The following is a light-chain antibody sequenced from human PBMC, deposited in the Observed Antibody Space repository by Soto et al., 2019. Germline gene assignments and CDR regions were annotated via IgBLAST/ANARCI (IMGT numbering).Light chain of an antibody. Sequence: QSALTQPASVSGSPGQSITISCTGTSSDVGGYNYVSWYQQHPGKAPKLMIYDVSNRPSGVSNRFSGSKSGNTASLTTSGLQPEDEPDYYCSSYTSSSLPYFFGTGTKVTAL. CDR1: SSDVGGYNY. CDR3: SSYTSSSLPYF. V-gene: IGLV2-14*01. CDR2: DVS. J-gene: IGLJ1*01.